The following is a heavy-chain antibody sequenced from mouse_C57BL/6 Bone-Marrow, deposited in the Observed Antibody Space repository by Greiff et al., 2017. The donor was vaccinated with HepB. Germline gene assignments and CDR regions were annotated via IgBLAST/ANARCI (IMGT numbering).Heavy chain of an antibody. CDR2: ISGGGGKT. D-gene: IGHD2-5*01. CDR3: SRQTPSSPAYDINSCCAY. J-gene: IGHJ3*01. V-gene: IGHV5-9*01. Sequence: EVTLVESGGGLVKPGGSLKLSCAASGFTFSSYTMSWVRQTPEKRLEWVATISGGGGKTSYPDSVMGRFTISRDNAKNTLYSQMSSLRSEDTALYYWSRQTPSSPAYDINSCCAYWGKGTLVTVSA. CDR1: GFTFSSYT.